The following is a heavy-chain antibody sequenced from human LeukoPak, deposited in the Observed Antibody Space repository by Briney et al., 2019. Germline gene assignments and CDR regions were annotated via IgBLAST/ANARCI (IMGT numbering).Heavy chain of an antibody. CDR3: ARQDSSVWGYYFDY. Sequence: SETLSLTCTVSGGSISSSSYYWGWIRQPPGKGLEWIGSIYYSGSTYYNPSLKSRVTISVDTSKNQFSLKLSSVTAADTAVYYCARQDSSVWGYYFDYWGQGTLVTVSS. D-gene: IGHD6-19*01. V-gene: IGHV4-39*01. CDR2: IYYSGST. CDR1: GGSISSSSYY. J-gene: IGHJ4*02.